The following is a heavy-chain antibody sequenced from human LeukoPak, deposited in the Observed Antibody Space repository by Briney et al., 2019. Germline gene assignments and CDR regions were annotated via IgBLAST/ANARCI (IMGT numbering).Heavy chain of an antibody. CDR1: GGSFSGYY. J-gene: IGHJ5*02. CDR3: ARPRIPRSGGWFDP. Sequence: SETLSLTCAVYGGSFSGYYWSWIRQPPGKGLEWIGEINHSGGTNYNPSLKSRVTISVDTSKNQFSLKLSSVTAADTAVYYCARPRIPRSGGWFDPWGQGTLVTVSS. D-gene: IGHD3-10*01. CDR2: INHSGGT. V-gene: IGHV4-34*01.